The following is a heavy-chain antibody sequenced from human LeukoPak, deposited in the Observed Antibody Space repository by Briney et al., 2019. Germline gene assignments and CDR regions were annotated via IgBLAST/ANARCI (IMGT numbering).Heavy chain of an antibody. J-gene: IGHJ4*02. CDR1: GFTFRSYA. CDR3: AKGARRRRDGYNSPGFTEFDY. V-gene: IGHV3-23*01. CDR2: ISGSGGST. D-gene: IGHD5-24*01. Sequence: QPGGSLRLSCAASGFTFRSYAMSWVRQAPGKGLEWVSAISGSGGSTYYADSVKGRFTISRDNSKNTLYLQMNSLRAEDTAVYYCAKGARRRRDGYNSPGFTEFDYWGQGTLVTVSS.